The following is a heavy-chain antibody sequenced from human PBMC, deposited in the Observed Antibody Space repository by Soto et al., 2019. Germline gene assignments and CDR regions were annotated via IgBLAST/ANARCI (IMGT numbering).Heavy chain of an antibody. J-gene: IGHJ6*02. CDR3: ASARTYYDFWSGYPYYYYYGMDV. D-gene: IGHD3-3*01. Sequence: SVKFSCKASGGTLRSYTISWVRQAPGQGLEWMGGIIPIFGTANYAQKFQGRVTITADESTSTAYMELSSLRSEDTAVYYCASARTYYDFWSGYPYYYYYGMDVWGQGTTVTVSS. CDR1: GGTLRSYT. V-gene: IGHV1-69*13. CDR2: IIPIFGTA.